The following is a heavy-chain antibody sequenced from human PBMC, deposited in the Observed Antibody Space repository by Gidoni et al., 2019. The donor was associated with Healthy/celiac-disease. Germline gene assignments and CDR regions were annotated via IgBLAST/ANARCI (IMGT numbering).Heavy chain of an antibody. V-gene: IGHV4-34*01. CDR3: ARGAKRWLQLSWFDP. CDR1: GGSFSGYY. CDR2: INHSGST. D-gene: IGHD5-12*01. J-gene: IGHJ5*02. Sequence: QVQLQQWGAGLLKPSETLSLTCAVYGGSFSGYYWSWIRQPPGKGLEWIGEINHSGSTNYNPSLKSRVTISVDTSKNQFSLKLSSVTAADTAVYYCARGAKRWLQLSWFDPWGQGTLVTVSS.